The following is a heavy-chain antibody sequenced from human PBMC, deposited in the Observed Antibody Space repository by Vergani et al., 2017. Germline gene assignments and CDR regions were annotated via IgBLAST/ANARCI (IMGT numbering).Heavy chain of an antibody. CDR1: GYSFTSYW. D-gene: IGHD2-8*02. J-gene: IGHJ5*02. V-gene: IGHV5-51*03. CDR3: AVREGGKGLGTCTGSEGIHFDH. CDR2: IYPGDSDT. Sequence: EVQLVQSGAEVKKPGESLKISCKGSGYSFTSYWIGWVRQMPGKGLEWMGIIYPGDSDTRYSPSFQGQVTISADKSISTAYLQWSSLKASDTAMYYCAVREGGKGLGTCTGSEGIHFDHWGQGTLVTVSS.